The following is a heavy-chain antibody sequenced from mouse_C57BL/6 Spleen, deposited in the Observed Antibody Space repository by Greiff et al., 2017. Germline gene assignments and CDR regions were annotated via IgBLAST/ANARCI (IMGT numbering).Heavy chain of an antibody. Sequence: EVKLVESGGDLVKPGGSLKLSCAASGFTFSSYGMSWVRRTPDKRLEWVATISSGGSYTYYPDSVKGRFTISRDNAKNTLYLQMSSLKSEDTAMYYCARDGAYDGYYAMDYWGQGTSVTVSS. J-gene: IGHJ4*01. CDR2: ISSGGSYT. D-gene: IGHD2-3*01. CDR1: GFTFSSYG. V-gene: IGHV5-6*01. CDR3: ARDGAYDGYYAMDY.